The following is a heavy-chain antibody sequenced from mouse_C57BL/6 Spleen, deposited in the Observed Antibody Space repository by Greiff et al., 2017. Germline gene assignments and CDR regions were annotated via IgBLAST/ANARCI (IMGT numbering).Heavy chain of an antibody. CDR2: IDPSDSYT. Sequence: QVQLQQPGAELVRPGTSVKLSCKASGYTFTSYWMHWVKQRPGQGLEWIGVIDPSDSYTNYNQKFKGKATLTVDTSSSTAYMQLSSLTSEDSAVYYCASEGYWGQGTTLTVSS. CDR3: ASEGY. V-gene: IGHV1-59*01. CDR1: GYTFTSYW. J-gene: IGHJ2*01.